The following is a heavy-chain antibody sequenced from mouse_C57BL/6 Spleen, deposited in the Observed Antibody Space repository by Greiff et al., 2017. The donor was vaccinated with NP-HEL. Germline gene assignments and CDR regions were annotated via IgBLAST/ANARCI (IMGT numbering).Heavy chain of an antibody. CDR3: ERLGEVTTCYYCDY. D-gene: IGHD2-2*01. Sequence: EVMLVESGGDLVKPGGSLKLSCAASGFTFSSYGMSWVRQTPDKRLEWVATISSGGSYTYYPDSVKGRFTISRDNAKNTLDLQMSSLKSEDTAMNYCERLGEVTTCYYCDYWGQGTTLTVSS. CDR2: ISSGGSYT. CDR1: GFTFSSYG. V-gene: IGHV5-6*01. J-gene: IGHJ2*01.